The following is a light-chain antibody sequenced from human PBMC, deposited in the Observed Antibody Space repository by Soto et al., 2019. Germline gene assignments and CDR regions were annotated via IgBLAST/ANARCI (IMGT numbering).Light chain of an antibody. CDR3: QQYNSYSPT. Sequence: DIQMTQSPSTLSGSVGDRVTITCRASQTISSWLAWYQQKPGKAPKLLIYKASTLKSGVPSRFSGSGSETEFTPTISGLQPGDSATYYCQQYNSYSPTFGQGTKVDIK. CDR1: QTISSW. CDR2: KAS. J-gene: IGKJ1*01. V-gene: IGKV1-5*03.